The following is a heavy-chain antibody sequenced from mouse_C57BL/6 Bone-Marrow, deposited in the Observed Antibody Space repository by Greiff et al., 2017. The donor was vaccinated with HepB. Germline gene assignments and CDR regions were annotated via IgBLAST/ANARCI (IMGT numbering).Heavy chain of an antibody. J-gene: IGHJ3*01. D-gene: IGHD2-4*01. CDR2: INYDGSST. CDR3: AREGDYDGFAY. Sequence: DVQLVESEGGLVQPGSSMKLSCTASGFTFSDYYMAWVRQVPEKGLEWVANINYDGSSTYYLDSLKSRFIISRDNAKNILYLQMSSLKSEDTATYYCAREGDYDGFAYWGQGTLVTVSA. CDR1: GFTFSDYY. V-gene: IGHV5-16*01.